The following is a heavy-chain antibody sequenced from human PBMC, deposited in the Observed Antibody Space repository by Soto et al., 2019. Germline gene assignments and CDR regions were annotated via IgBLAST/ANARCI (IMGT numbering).Heavy chain of an antibody. V-gene: IGHV4-59*01. J-gene: IGHJ4*02. D-gene: IGHD3-10*01. CDR1: GGSTTSDY. Sequence: PSETLSLTCTVSGGSTTSDYWSWIRQPPGKGLEWIGYIFHSLGAKYNPSLGSRGTISLDTSKNQLSLSLRSVTAADTAIYFCVRDLNGSGDYWGQGTRGTVSP. CDR3: VRDLNGSGDY. CDR2: IFHSLGA.